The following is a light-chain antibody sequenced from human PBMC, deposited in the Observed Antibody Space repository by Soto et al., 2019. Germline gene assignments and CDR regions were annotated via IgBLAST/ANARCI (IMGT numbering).Light chain of an antibody. V-gene: IGLV1-40*01. J-gene: IGLJ1*01. CDR1: SSNIGAGYD. CDR3: QSYDSSLSGPYV. CDR2: GNS. Sequence: QSALTQPPSVSGAPVQRVTISCTGSSSNIGAGYDVHWYQQLPGTAPKLLIYGNSNRPSGVPDRFSGSKSGTSASLAITGLQAEDEADYYCQSYDSSLSGPYVFGTGTKVTVL.